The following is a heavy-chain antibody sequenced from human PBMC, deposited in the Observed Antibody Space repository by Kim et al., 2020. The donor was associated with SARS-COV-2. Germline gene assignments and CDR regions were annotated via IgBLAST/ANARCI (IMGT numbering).Heavy chain of an antibody. CDR3: ARSLGAGPSTIFGVVIIPDAFDI. Sequence: SETLSLTCTVSGGSISSSSYYWGWIRQPPGKGLEWIGSIYYSGSTYYNLSLKSRVTISVDTSKNQFSLKLSSVTAADTAVYYCARSLGAGPSTIFGVVIIPDAFDIRGQGTMVTVSS. D-gene: IGHD3-3*01. CDR2: IYYSGST. CDR1: GGSISSSSYY. V-gene: IGHV4-39*01. J-gene: IGHJ3*02.